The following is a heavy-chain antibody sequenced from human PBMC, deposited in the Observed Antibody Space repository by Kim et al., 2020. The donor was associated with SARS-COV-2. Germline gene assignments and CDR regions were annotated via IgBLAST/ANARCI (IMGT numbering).Heavy chain of an antibody. CDR1: GYTFTGYY. D-gene: IGHD2-2*01. J-gene: IGHJ4*02. CDR2: INPNSGGT. CDR3: ARGRFLGYCSSTSCYVEGGDY. Sequence: ASVKVSCKASGYTFTGYYMHWVRQAPGQGLEWMGWINPNSGGTHYAQKFQGRVTMTRDTSISTAYMELSRLRSDDTAVYYCARGRFLGYCSSTSCYVEGGDYWGQGTLVTVSS. V-gene: IGHV1-2*02.